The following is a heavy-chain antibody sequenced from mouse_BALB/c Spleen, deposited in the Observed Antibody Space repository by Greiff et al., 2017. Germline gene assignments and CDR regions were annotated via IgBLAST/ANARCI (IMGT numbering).Heavy chain of an antibody. CDR3: ARVGYDYAMDY. CDR1: GFTFSSYA. V-gene: IGHV5-9-4*01. D-gene: IGHD2-14*01. J-gene: IGHJ4*01. Sequence: EVQLVESGGGLVKPGGSLKLSCAASGFTFSSYAMSWVRQSPEKRLEWVAEISSGGSYTYYPDTVTGRFTISRDNAKNTLYLEMSSLRSEDTAMYYCARVGYDYAMDYWGQGTSVTVSS. CDR2: ISSGGSYT.